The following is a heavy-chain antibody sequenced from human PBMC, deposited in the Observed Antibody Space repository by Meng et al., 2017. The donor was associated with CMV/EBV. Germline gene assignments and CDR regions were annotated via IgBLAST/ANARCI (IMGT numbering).Heavy chain of an antibody. J-gene: IGHJ4*02. Sequence: QVQRVQSGAGVKKPGASVKVSCKASGYTFTIYGISWVRQAPGQGHELKGWISAYNGKTNYAQKLQGRVTMTTNTTTNTDYMELRSLRSDDTAVYYCARGGASSGYDLIDYWGQGTLVTVSS. CDR2: ISAYNGKT. CDR3: ARGGASSGYDLIDY. V-gene: IGHV1-18*01. D-gene: IGHD5-12*01. CDR1: GYTFTIYG.